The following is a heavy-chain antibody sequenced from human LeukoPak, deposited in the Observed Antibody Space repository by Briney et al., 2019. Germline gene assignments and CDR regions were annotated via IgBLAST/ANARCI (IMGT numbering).Heavy chain of an antibody. V-gene: IGHV1-24*01. CDR3: ARNFVGAEVASPMTGYFAL. D-gene: IGHD5-12*01. J-gene: IGHJ2*01. Sequence: ASVKVSCKVSGDSLTELTMHWVRQTPGKGLEWMGGFDPEDAETVYAQKFQGRFTMTEDSSSDTAYMELSSLTFEDTAVYYCARNFVGAEVASPMTGYFALWGHGTLVTVSS. CDR1: GDSLTELT. CDR2: FDPEDAET.